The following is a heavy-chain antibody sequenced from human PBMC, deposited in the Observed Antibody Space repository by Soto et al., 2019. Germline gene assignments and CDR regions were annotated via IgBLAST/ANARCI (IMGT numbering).Heavy chain of an antibody. J-gene: IGHJ3*02. CDR1: GGSISSGGYY. V-gene: IGHV4-31*03. CDR3: ARAIRGYCSSTSCQEAFDN. CDR2: IYYSGST. D-gene: IGHD2-2*01. Sequence: SETLSLTCTVSGGSISSGGYYWSWIRQHPGKGLEWIGYIYYSGSTYYNPSLKSRVTISIDTSKNQFSLKLSSVTAADTAVYYCARAIRGYCSSTSCQEAFDNWGQGTMVTVSS.